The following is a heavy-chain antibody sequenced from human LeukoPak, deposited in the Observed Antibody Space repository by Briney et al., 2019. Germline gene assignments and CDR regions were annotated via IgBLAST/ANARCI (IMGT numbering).Heavy chain of an antibody. CDR2: INISGST. D-gene: IGHD1-26*01. J-gene: IGHJ4*02. CDR1: GGSISSYY. Sequence: PSETLSLTRTVSGGSISSYYWSWIRQPAGKGLEWIGRINISGSTNYNPSLKSRVTTSLDTSKNQFSVRLSSVTAADTAVYYCARERTLSGSFFDYWGQGTLVTVSS. V-gene: IGHV4-4*07. CDR3: ARERTLSGSFFDY.